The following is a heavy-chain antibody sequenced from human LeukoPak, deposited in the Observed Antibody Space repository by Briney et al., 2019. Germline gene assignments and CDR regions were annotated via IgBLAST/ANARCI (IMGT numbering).Heavy chain of an antibody. V-gene: IGHV4-30-2*01. Sequence: SQTLSLTCTVSGGSISRGGYYWSWIRQPPGKGLEWIGYIYHSGSTYYNPSLKSRVTISVDRSKNQFSLKLSSVTAADTAVYYCARDGNEYQLLEYWGQGTLVTVSS. CDR3: ARDGNEYQLLEY. CDR1: GGSISRGGYY. D-gene: IGHD2-2*01. J-gene: IGHJ4*02. CDR2: IYHSGST.